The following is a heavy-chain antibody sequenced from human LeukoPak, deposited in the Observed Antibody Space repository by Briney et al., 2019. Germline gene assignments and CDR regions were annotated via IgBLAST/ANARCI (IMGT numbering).Heavy chain of an antibody. CDR1: GFTFGDYA. Sequence: GGSLRLSCTASGFTFGDYAMSWFRQAPGKGLEWVSSISSSSSYIYYADSVKGRFTISRDNAKNSLYLQMNSLRAEDTAVYYCARDSSVCFDYWGQGTLVTVSS. J-gene: IGHJ4*02. V-gene: IGHV3-21*01. CDR2: ISSSSSYI. CDR3: ARDSSVCFDY. D-gene: IGHD3-16*01.